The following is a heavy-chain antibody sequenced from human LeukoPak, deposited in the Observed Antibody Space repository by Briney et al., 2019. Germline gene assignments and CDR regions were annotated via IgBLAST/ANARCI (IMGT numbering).Heavy chain of an antibody. D-gene: IGHD6-6*01. J-gene: IGHJ4*02. Sequence: SETLSLTCAVSGYSISSGYYWGWIRQPPGKGLEWIGSIYHSGSTYYNPSLKSRVTISVDTSKDQFSLKLNSVTAADTAVYYCAKGGNSEYSSSSYWGQGTLVTVSS. CDR2: IYHSGST. V-gene: IGHV4-38-2*01. CDR3: AKGGNSEYSSSSY. CDR1: GYSISSGYY.